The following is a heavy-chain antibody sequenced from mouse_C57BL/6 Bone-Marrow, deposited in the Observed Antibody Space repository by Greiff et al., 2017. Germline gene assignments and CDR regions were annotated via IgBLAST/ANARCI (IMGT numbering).Heavy chain of an antibody. CDR3: ALFITTVVAPHYYAMDY. Sequence: QVQLQQSGAELVKPGASVKLSCKASGYTFTSYWMHWVKQRPGQGLEWIGMIHPNSGSTNYNEKFKSKATLTVDKSSSTAYMQLSSLTSEDSAVYYCALFITTVVAPHYYAMDYWGQGTSVTVSS. CDR2: IHPNSGST. J-gene: IGHJ4*01. V-gene: IGHV1-64*01. CDR1: GYTFTSYW. D-gene: IGHD1-1*01.